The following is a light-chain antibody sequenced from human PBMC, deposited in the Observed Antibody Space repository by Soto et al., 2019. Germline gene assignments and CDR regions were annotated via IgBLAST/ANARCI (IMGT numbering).Light chain of an antibody. CDR3: QQRYNSFT. J-gene: IGKJ3*01. V-gene: IGKV3-11*01. Sequence: EIVLTQSPATLSLSPGERATLSCRTSQSVSNSLSWYQQKPGQAPRLLIYDASDRVTGIPDRFSGSGSGTDLTLSISRLEPEYFEVYFCQQRYNSFTFGPGTKVDIK. CDR2: DAS. CDR1: QSVSNS.